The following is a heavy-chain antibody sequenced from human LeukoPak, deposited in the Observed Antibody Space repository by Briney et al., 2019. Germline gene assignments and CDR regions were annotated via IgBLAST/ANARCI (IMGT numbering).Heavy chain of an antibody. Sequence: SETLSLTCTVSGGSISSGGYYWSWIRQHPGKGLEWIGYIYYSGSTYYNPSLKSRVTKSVDTSKNQFSLKLSSVTAADTAVYYCARAVTRAAAGTLVGWFDPWGQGTLVTVSS. CDR3: ARAVTRAAAGTLVGWFDP. CDR1: GGSISSGGYY. CDR2: IYYSGST. V-gene: IGHV4-31*03. D-gene: IGHD6-13*01. J-gene: IGHJ5*02.